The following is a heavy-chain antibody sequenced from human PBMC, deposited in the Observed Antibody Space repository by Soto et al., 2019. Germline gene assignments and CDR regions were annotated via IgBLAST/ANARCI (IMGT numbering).Heavy chain of an antibody. Sequence: SETLSLTCAVYGGSFSGHYWSWIRQPPGKGLEWIGEINHSGSTNYNPSLKSRVTISVDTSKNQFSLKLSSVTAADTAVYYCSRAGDGDGYYFDYWGRGTLVTVSS. J-gene: IGHJ4*02. CDR1: GGSFSGHY. V-gene: IGHV4-34*01. CDR2: INHSGST. D-gene: IGHD4-17*01. CDR3: SRAGDGDGYYFDY.